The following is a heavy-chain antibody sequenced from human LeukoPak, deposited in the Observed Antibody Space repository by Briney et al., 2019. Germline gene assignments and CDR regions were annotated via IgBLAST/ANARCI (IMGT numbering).Heavy chain of an antibody. J-gene: IGHJ4*02. Sequence: GWSLRLSCAASGFTFSSYGMHWVRQAPGKGLEWVAVIWYDGSNKYYADSVKGRFTISRDNSKNTLYLQMDSLRAEDTAAYYCAKGVCAPFDYWGQGTLVTVSS. V-gene: IGHV3-33*06. CDR2: IWYDGSNK. CDR3: AKGVCAPFDY. CDR1: GFTFSSYG.